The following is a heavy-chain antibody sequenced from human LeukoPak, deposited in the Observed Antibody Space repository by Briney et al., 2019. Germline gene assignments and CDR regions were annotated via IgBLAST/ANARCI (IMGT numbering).Heavy chain of an antibody. CDR1: GGSISNYY. CDR2: ISSTVRT. V-gene: IGHV4-4*09. D-gene: IGHD3-10*01. CDR3: ASLWFGELLYDRWFDP. J-gene: IGHJ5*02. Sequence: SETLSLTCTASGGSISNYYWTWLRQPPGKGLEWIGYISSTVRTHYNTYLKSRVTMSIDTSKNQFSLKLSSVTAADTAVYYCASLWFGELLYDRWFDPWGQGTLVTVSS.